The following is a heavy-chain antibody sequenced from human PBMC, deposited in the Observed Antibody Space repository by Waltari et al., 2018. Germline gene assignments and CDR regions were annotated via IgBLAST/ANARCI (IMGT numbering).Heavy chain of an antibody. J-gene: IGHJ6*02. D-gene: IGHD3-9*01. Sequence: QLQLQESGPGLVKPSETLSLTCTVSGGSISSSSYYWGWIRQPPGKGLEWIGSIYYSWSTYYNPSLKSRVTISVDTSKNQFSLKLSSVTAADTAVYYCARGDILTGYYKGDTYGMDVWGQGTTVTVSS. CDR2: IYYSWST. CDR3: ARGDILTGYYKGDTYGMDV. V-gene: IGHV4-39*07. CDR1: GGSISSSSYY.